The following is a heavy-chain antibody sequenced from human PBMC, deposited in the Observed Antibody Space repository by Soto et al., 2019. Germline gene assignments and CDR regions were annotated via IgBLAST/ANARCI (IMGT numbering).Heavy chain of an antibody. V-gene: IGHV4-34*01. CDR2: INHSGST. J-gene: IGHJ4*02. CDR3: ARSGYSGYDFDY. D-gene: IGHD5-12*01. CDR1: GGSFSGYY. Sequence: SETLSLTCAVYGGSFSGYYWSWIRQPPGKGLEWIGEINHSGSTNYNPSLKSRVTISVDTSKNQFSLKLSSVTAADTAVYYCARSGYSGYDFDYWGQGTLVTVSS.